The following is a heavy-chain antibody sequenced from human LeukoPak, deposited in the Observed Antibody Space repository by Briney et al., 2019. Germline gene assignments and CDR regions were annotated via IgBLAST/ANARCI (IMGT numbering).Heavy chain of an antibody. J-gene: IGHJ6*03. V-gene: IGHV3-48*04. D-gene: IGHD2-2*01. Sequence: GGSLRLSCAASGFTFSSYSLNWVRQAPGKGLEWVSYISSSSSTIYYADSVKGRFTISRDNAKNSLYLQMNSLRAEDTAVYYCARGLSDIVVVPAATGDYMDVWGKGTTVTVSS. CDR1: GFTFSSYS. CDR3: ARGLSDIVVVPAATGDYMDV. CDR2: ISSSSSTI.